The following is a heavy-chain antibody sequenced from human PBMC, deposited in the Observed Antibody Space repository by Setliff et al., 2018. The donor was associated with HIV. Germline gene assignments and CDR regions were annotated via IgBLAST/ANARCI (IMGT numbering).Heavy chain of an antibody. CDR2: IYSTGST. J-gene: IGHJ2*01. V-gene: IGHV4-39*07. CDR1: NDSISSSTAHY. CDR3: TRDTGYILSGYRPHWYFDL. D-gene: IGHD3-9*01. Sequence: PSETLSLTCTVSNDSISSSTAHYWGWIRQPPGKGLEWIGRIYSTGSTNYNPSLKSRVTISSDTSKNLFSLKLTTVTAADAAVYYCTRDTGYILSGYRPHWYFDLWGRGTLVTVSS.